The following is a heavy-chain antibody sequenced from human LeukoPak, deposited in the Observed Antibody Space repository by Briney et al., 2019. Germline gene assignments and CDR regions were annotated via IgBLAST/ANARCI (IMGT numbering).Heavy chain of an antibody. Sequence: ASVTVSFKASGYTLTGYHMHWVRQAPGQGLEWMGWINPMNGDTNYAQKFQGRVTMTRDTSINTAYMELRSLISDDTAVYYCARGVAAYTHYADSSGYDWGQGTLVIVSS. J-gene: IGHJ4*02. CDR3: ARGVAAYTHYADSSGYD. V-gene: IGHV1-2*02. CDR1: GYTLTGYH. CDR2: INPMNGDT. D-gene: IGHD3-22*01.